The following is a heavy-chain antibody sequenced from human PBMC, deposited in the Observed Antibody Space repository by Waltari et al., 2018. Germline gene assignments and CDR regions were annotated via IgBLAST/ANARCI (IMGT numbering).Heavy chain of an antibody. J-gene: IGHJ3*02. CDR1: GGSISSYY. CDR2: IYTSGHT. V-gene: IGHV4-4*07. Sequence: QVQLQESGPGLVKPSETLSLTCTVSGGSISSYYWSWIRQPAGKGLEWIGRIYTSGHTNYNPALKSRVTMSVDTSKNQFSLKLSSVTASDTAVYYCARDETMPILTILDKADAFDIWGQGTMVTVSS. D-gene: IGHD3-3*01. CDR3: ARDETMPILTILDKADAFDI.